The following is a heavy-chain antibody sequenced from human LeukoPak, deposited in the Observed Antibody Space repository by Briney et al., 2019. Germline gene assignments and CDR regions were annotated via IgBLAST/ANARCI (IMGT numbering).Heavy chain of an antibody. CDR1: GFTFSSYG. D-gene: IGHD4/OR15-4a*01. CDR3: ARRAGAYSHPYDY. V-gene: IGHV3-30*02. Sequence: PGGSLRLSCAASGFTFSSYGMHWVRQAPGKGLEWVAFIRYDGSNKYYADSVKGRFTISRDNSKNTLYLQMNSLRAEDTAVCYCARRAGAYSHPYDYWGQGTLVTVSS. CDR2: IRYDGSNK. J-gene: IGHJ4*02.